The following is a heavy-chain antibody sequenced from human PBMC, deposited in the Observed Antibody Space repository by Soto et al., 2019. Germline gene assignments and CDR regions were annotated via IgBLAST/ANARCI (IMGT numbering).Heavy chain of an antibody. CDR2: INAGDGYT. V-gene: IGHV1-3*01. CDR3: STDPDYDSRDYYHDY. Sequence: ASVKVSCKASGYTFINYAMHWVRQAPGQRLEWMGWINAGDGYTKYSRKFQGRLSITRDTSASTAYMELSSLRSEDTAVYYCSTDPDYDSRDYYHDYWGQGTLVTVSS. D-gene: IGHD3-22*01. J-gene: IGHJ4*02. CDR1: GYTFINYA.